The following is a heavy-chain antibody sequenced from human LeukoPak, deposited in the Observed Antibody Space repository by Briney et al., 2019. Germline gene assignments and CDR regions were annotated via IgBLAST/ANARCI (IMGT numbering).Heavy chain of an antibody. CDR1: GGSITSKTYY. CDR3: ASQGRYCSGGSCYSPHYFDY. CDR2: SYYSGSS. D-gene: IGHD2-15*01. Sequence: PSETLSLTCTVSGGSITSKTYYWGWVSQPPGKGLELIGSSYYSGSSYYNPSLKNRVTIAVDTSRSQFSLKMTSVTAADTAVYYCASQGRYCSGGSCYSPHYFDYWGQGALVAVSS. J-gene: IGHJ4*02. V-gene: IGHV4-39*01.